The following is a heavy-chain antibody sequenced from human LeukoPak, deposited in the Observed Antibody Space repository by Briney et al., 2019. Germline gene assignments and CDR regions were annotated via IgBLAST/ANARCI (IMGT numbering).Heavy chain of an antibody. CDR1: GGSFSGYY. D-gene: IGHD3-16*01. J-gene: IGHJ4*02. V-gene: IGHV4-34*01. CDR3: ARGGLGKDVLIDY. Sequence: SGTLSLTCAVYGGSFSGYYWSWIRQPPGKGLEWIGEINHSGSTNYNPSLKSRVTISVDTSKNQFSLKLSSVTAADTAVYYCARGGLGKDVLIDYWGQGTLVTVSS. CDR2: INHSGST.